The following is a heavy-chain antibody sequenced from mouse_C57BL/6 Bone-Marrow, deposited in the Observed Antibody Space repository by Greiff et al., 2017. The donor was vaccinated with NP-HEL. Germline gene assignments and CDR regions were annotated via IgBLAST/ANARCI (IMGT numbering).Heavy chain of an antibody. CDR2: INPNNGGT. D-gene: IGHD1-1*01. CDR1: GYTFTDYN. V-gene: IGHV1-22*01. Sequence: EEKLQQSGPELVKPGASVKMSCKASGYTFTDYNMHWVKQSHGKSLEWIGYINPNNGGTSYNQKFKGKATLTVNKSSSTAYMELRSLTSEDSAVYYCASSITTAVYYYAMDYWGQVTSVTVSS. CDR3: ASSITTAVYYYAMDY. J-gene: IGHJ4*01.